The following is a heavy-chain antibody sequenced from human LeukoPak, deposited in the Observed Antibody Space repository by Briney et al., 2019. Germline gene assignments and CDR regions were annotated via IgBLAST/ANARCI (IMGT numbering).Heavy chain of an antibody. CDR1: GFTFSDYY. J-gene: IGHJ4*02. V-gene: IGHV3-11*01. CDR3: ARVFSSGYSPFDY. CDR2: ITSTGATI. D-gene: IGHD3-22*01. Sequence: GGSLRLSCAASGFTFSDYYMTWIRQAPGKGLEWVSHITSTGATIYYADSVKGRFTIARDNAKNSLSLQVNSLRAEDTAVYFCARVFSSGYSPFDYWGQGILVTVSS.